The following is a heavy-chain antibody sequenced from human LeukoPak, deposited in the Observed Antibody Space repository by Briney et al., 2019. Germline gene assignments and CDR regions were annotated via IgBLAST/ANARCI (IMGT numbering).Heavy chain of an antibody. V-gene: IGHV3-7*01. J-gene: IGHJ4*02. Sequence: PGGSLRLSCSVFGFHFRRDYMKWGRQAPRQGQEGVAKIDPDGSQSYYADSVRGRFTISRDNSKNSLYLHLNSLRADDTAVYYCVTEIWWRFDHWGQGSLVTVSS. CDR3: VTEIWWRFDH. CDR1: GFHFRRDY. CDR2: IDPDGSQS. D-gene: IGHD5-12*01.